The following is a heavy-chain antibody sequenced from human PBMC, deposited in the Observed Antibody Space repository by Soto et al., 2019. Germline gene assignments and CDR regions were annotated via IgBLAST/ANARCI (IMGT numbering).Heavy chain of an antibody. CDR3: AKDYYYGGNQGYVDY. D-gene: IGHD4-17*01. CDR1: GFTFSSYA. Sequence: QPGGSLRLSCAASGFTFSSYAMSWVRQAPGKGLEWVSAISGSGGSTYYADSVKGRFTISRDNSKNTLYLQMNGLRAEDTAVYYCAKDYYYGGNQGYVDYWGQGTLVTVSS. CDR2: ISGSGGST. J-gene: IGHJ4*02. V-gene: IGHV3-23*01.